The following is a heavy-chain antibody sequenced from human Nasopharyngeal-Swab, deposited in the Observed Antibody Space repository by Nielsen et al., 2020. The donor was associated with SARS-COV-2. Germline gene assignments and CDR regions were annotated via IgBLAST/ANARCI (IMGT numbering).Heavy chain of an antibody. CDR2: INPSGGST. D-gene: IGHD5-18*01. Sequence: ASVKVSCKASGDTFTSYYMHWVRQAPGQGLEWMGIINPSGGSTSYAQKFQGRVTMTRDTSTSTVYMELSSLRSEDTAVYYCARASFYSYGEAYYYYMDVWGKGTTVTVSS. J-gene: IGHJ6*03. CDR3: ARASFYSYGEAYYYYMDV. V-gene: IGHV1-46*01. CDR1: GDTFTSYY.